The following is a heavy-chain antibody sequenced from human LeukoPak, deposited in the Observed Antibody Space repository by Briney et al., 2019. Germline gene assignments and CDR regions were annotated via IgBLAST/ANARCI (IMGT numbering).Heavy chain of an antibody. D-gene: IGHD6-13*01. CDR2: ISSSGSTI. CDR3: ARDPSEQQLVSFDY. V-gene: IGHV3-11*01. J-gene: IGHJ4*02. Sequence: GGSLRLSCAASGFNFSDYYMSWIRQAPGKGLEWVSYISSSGSTIYYADSVKGRFTISRDNAKNSLYLQMNSLRAEDTAVYYCARDPSEQQLVSFDYWGQGTLVTVSS. CDR1: GFNFSDYY.